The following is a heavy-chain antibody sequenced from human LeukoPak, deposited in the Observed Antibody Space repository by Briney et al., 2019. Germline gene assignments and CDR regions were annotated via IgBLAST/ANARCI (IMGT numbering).Heavy chain of an antibody. CDR1: GFAFSTYW. V-gene: IGHV3-48*04. CDR2: ISSSGSTI. CDR3: ARPRRGYYYDSSGYPLDY. J-gene: IGHJ4*02. D-gene: IGHD3-22*01. Sequence: GGSLRLSCAASGFAFSTYWMTWVRQAPGKGLEWVSYISSSGSTINSADSVKGRFTISRDNAKNLLYLQMNSLRAEDTAVYYCARPRRGYYYDSSGYPLDYWGQGTLVTVSS.